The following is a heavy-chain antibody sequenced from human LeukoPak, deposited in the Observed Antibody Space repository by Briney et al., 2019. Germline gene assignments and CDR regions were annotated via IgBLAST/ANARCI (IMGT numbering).Heavy chain of an antibody. J-gene: IGHJ4*02. CDR2: INPSGGST. V-gene: IGHV1-46*01. Sequence: ASVTVSCQSSGYSFTNYYMHWVRQAPSQELEWMGMINPSGGSTTYAQKFQGRVTMTRDMSTSTVYMELSSLTSEDTAVYYCARTRGYYFDYWGQGTLVTVSS. CDR3: ARTRGYYFDY. CDR1: GYSFTNYY.